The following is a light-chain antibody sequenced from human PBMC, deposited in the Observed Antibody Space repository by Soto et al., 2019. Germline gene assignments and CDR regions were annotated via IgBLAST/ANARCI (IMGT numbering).Light chain of an antibody. CDR2: VAS. Sequence: DIQVTQSPSSVPASVGDRVTITCRARQDIAGYLACYQHKPGETPGLLIYVASRLQSGVPARFSRSGSGTDFTLSINSLQHEDFETDYWQQTYSFPIPFGQGTRLEI. CDR3: QQTYSFPIP. J-gene: IGKJ5*01. CDR1: QDIAGY. V-gene: IGKV1D-12*01.